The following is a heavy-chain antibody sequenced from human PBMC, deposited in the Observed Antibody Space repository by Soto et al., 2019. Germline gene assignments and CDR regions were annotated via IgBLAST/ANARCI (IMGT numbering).Heavy chain of an antibody. Sequence: PGWSLRLSCASSVFTFISYGMHWVRQAPGKGLEWVAVISYDGSNKYYADSVKGRFTISRDNSKNTLYLQMNSLRAEDTAVYYCAKVYMVVRYQLLHNYYGMDVWGQGTTVTVSS. D-gene: IGHD2-2*01. J-gene: IGHJ6*02. CDR3: AKVYMVVRYQLLHNYYGMDV. CDR2: ISYDGSNK. V-gene: IGHV3-30*18. CDR1: VFTFISYG.